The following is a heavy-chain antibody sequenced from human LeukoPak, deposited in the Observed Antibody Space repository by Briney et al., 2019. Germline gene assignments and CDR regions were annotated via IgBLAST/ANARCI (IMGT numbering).Heavy chain of an antibody. V-gene: IGHV3-74*01. CDR2: INSDGSST. J-gene: IGHJ6*02. Sequence: PGGSLRLSCAASGFTFSNYGMHWVRQAPGKGLVWVSRINSDGSSTSYADSVKGRFTISRDNATLYLQMNSLRAEDTAVYYCARGNYYGMDVWGQGTTVTVSS. CDR3: ARGNYYGMDV. CDR1: GFTFSNYG.